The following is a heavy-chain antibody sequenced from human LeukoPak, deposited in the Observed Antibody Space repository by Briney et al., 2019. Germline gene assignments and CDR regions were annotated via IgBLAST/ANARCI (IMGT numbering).Heavy chain of an antibody. V-gene: IGHV4-38-2*01. Sequence: PSETLSLTCAVSGYSISSGYYWGWIRQPPGKGLEWIGSIFHSGSTYYNPSLKSRVNMSVDTSKNQISLKLSSVTAADTAVYYCARASRSYGSGSYYYYGMDVWGKGTTVTVSS. J-gene: IGHJ6*04. CDR1: GYSISSGYY. CDR2: IFHSGST. CDR3: ARASRSYGSGSYYYYGMDV. D-gene: IGHD3-10*01.